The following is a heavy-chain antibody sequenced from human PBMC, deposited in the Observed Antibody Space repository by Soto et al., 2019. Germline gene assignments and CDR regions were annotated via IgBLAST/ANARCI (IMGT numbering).Heavy chain of an antibody. Sequence: EVQLVESGGGLVQPGGSLRLSCAASGFAFSNNWMHWVRQAPGKGLEWVPRIKSDGSSTNYADSVKGRFTISRDNAKNTLYLQMSGLGADDTAIYYCASYYYYYYMDVWGKGTTVTVSS. V-gene: IGHV3-74*01. J-gene: IGHJ6*03. CDR1: GFAFSNNW. CDR2: IKSDGSST. CDR3: ASYYYYYYMDV.